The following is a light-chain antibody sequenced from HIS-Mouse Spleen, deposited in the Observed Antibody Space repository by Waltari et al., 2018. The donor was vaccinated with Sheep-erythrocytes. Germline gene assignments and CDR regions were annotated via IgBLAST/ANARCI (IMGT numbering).Light chain of an antibody. CDR2: QAS. J-gene: IGLJ2*01. CDR3: SSYTSSSTPVV. V-gene: IGLV3-1*01. Sequence: SYELTQPPSVSVSPGQTASITCSGDKLGDKYACWYQQKPGQSPVLVIYQASKRPTGVSNRVSGSKSGNTASLTISGLQAEDEADYYCSSYTSSSTPVVFGGGTKLTVL. CDR1: KLGDKY.